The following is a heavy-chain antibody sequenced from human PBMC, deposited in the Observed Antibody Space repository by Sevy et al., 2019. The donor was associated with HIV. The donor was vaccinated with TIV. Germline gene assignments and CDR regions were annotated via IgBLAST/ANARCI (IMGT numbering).Heavy chain of an antibody. CDR2: INTNTGNP. J-gene: IGHJ6*02. D-gene: IGHD2-2*01. Sequence: ASVKVSCKASGYTFISYGMNWVRQAPGQGLEWMGWINTNTGNPTYAQGFTGRFVFSLDTSINTAYLQISSLKAEDTAVYYCARTSRGIVVVLAAQHYYGMDVWGQGTTVTVSS. CDR1: GYTFISYG. V-gene: IGHV7-4-1*02. CDR3: ARTSRGIVVVLAAQHYYGMDV.